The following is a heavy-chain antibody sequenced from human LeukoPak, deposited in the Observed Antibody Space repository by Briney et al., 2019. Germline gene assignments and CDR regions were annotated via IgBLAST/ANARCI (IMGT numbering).Heavy chain of an antibody. V-gene: IGHV4-34*01. CDR3: ARGRRELIGERLYYYYMDV. J-gene: IGHJ6*03. CDR1: GGSFTGYY. CDR2: IHPNGRT. D-gene: IGHD1-26*01. Sequence: PSETLSLTCAVYGGSFTGYYWSWTRQPPGEGLDWIGEIHPNGRTNYNPSLKSRVATSVDTSKTEFSLKLSSVTAADTAVSYCARGRRELIGERLYYYYMDVWGEGTTVTVSS.